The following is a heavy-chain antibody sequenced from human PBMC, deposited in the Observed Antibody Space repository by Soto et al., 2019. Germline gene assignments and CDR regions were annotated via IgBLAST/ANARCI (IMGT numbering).Heavy chain of an antibody. CDR1: GYTFTSYG. Sequence: ASVKVSCKASGYTFTSYGISWVRQAPGQGLEWMGWISAYNGNTNYAQKLQGRVTMTTDTSTSTAYMELRSLRSDDTAVYYCARADERWGYGDYPTLYFDYWGQGTLVTVSS. V-gene: IGHV1-18*04. D-gene: IGHD4-17*01. CDR3: ARADERWGYGDYPTLYFDY. CDR2: ISAYNGNT. J-gene: IGHJ4*02.